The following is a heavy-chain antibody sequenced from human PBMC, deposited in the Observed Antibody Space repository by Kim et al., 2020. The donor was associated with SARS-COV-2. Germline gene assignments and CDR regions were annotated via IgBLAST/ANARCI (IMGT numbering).Heavy chain of an antibody. CDR1: GFTFSSYS. CDR2: ISRSSSTI. Sequence: GGSLRLSCAASGFTFSSYSMNWVRQAPGKGLEWVSGISRSSSTIDDADAVKGRFTISRDNAKNSLYLQMNSRRTEDTALYYGAKPKVSGVEGVAYGMGG. J-gene: IGHJ6*01. D-gene: IGHD1-26*01. CDR3: AKPKVSGVEGVAYGMGG. V-gene: IGHV3-48*04.